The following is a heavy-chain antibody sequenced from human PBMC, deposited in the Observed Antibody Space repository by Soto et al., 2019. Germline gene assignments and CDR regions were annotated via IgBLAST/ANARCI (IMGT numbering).Heavy chain of an antibody. CDR1: GFTFSSYS. CDR3: AREFDSSSWYVYGY. D-gene: IGHD6-13*01. CDR2: ISSSSSTI. J-gene: IGHJ4*02. Sequence: EVQLVVSGGGLVQPGGSLRLSCAASGFTFSSYSMNWVRQAPGKGLEWVSYISSSSSTIYYADSVKGRFTISRDNAKKSLYLHMNSLRAEDAAVYYCAREFDSSSWYVYGYWGQGTLVTVSS. V-gene: IGHV3-48*01.